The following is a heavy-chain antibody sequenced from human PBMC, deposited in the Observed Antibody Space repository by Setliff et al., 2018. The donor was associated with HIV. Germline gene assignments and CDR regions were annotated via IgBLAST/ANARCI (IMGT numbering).Heavy chain of an antibody. V-gene: IGHV3-23*01. CDR1: GFTFSSYA. Sequence: PGGSLRLSCVASGFTFSSYAMSWVRQAPGKGLEWVSGITGSGGKTYYADSVKGRFTISRDNSQNTLYLQMNSLRADDAAVYYCTKRDFYDSNGFAPFFDSWGQGTLVTVSS. CDR3: TKRDFYDSNGFAPFFDS. CDR2: ITGSGGKT. D-gene: IGHD3-22*01. J-gene: IGHJ4*02.